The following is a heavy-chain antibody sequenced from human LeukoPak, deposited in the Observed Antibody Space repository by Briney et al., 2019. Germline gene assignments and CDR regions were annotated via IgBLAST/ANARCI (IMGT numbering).Heavy chain of an antibody. Sequence: SETLSLTCAVSGGSISSSSYYWGWIRQPPGKGLEWIGSIYYSGSTYYNPSLKSRVTISVDTSKNQFSLKLSSVTAADTAVYYCARARPYYYITSGYMDVWGKGTTVTVSS. D-gene: IGHD3-9*01. CDR2: IYYSGST. CDR1: GGSISSSSYY. J-gene: IGHJ6*03. V-gene: IGHV4-39*01. CDR3: ARARPYYYITSGYMDV.